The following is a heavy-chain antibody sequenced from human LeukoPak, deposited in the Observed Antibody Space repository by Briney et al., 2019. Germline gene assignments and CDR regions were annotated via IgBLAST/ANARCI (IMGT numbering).Heavy chain of an antibody. CDR2: ISGSGGST. CDR3: AKYSGFGEVRYYYYYYGMDV. Sequence: GGSLRLSCAASGFTFSSYAMSWVRQAPGKGLEWVSAISGSGGSTYYADSVKGRFTISRDNSKNTLYLQMNSLRAEDTAVYYCAKYSGFGEVRYYYYYYGMDVWGQGTTVTVSS. D-gene: IGHD3-10*01. V-gene: IGHV3-23*01. CDR1: GFTFSSYA. J-gene: IGHJ6*02.